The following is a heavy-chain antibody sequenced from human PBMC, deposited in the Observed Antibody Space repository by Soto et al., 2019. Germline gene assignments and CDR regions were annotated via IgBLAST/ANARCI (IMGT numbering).Heavy chain of an antibody. CDR3: ARDPGYYESSGPTTDPPLDY. Sequence: GGSLRLSCAASGFTFRTYGMHWVRQAPGKGLEWVAVIWYDGTKKYYVDSAKGRFTISRDNSKNTLYLQMNSLRDEDTAVYYCARDPGYYESSGPTTDPPLDYWGHGTLVTVSS. CDR1: GFTFRTYG. D-gene: IGHD3-22*01. CDR2: IWYDGTKK. J-gene: IGHJ4*01. V-gene: IGHV3-33*01.